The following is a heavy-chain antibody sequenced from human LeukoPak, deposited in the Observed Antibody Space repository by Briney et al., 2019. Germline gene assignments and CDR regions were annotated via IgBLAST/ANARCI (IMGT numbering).Heavy chain of an antibody. D-gene: IGHD2-15*01. Sequence: SETLSLTCTVSGGSISSDGYYWSWIRQPPGKGLEWIGYIYYSGSTYYNPSLKSRVTISVDTSKNQFSLKLSSVTAADTAVYYCARDQGVVGIDYWGQGTLVTVSS. CDR2: IYYSGST. J-gene: IGHJ4*02. CDR1: GGSISSDGYY. V-gene: IGHV4-30-4*01. CDR3: ARDQGVVGIDY.